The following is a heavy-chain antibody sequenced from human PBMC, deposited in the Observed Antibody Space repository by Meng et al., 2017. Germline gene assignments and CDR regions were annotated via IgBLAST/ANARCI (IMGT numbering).Heavy chain of an antibody. CDR1: GASVSSNSAA. Sequence: RLGKPSHSLSLPGAISGASVSSNSAAWNWISQSPSRGLEWLGRTYYRSKWYNDYAVSVNSRITINPDTSKNQFSLQLNSVTPEDTAVYYCARGVVYAISYFDYWGQGTLVTVSS. V-gene: IGHV6-1*01. CDR2: TYYRSKWYN. CDR3: ARGVVYAISYFDY. J-gene: IGHJ4*02. D-gene: IGHD2-8*02.